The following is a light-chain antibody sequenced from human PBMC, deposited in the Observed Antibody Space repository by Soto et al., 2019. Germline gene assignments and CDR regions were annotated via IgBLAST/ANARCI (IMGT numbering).Light chain of an antibody. CDR1: SSNIGNND. CDR2: TNN. CDR3: AEWDDSLSGSYV. Sequence: QSVLTQPPSASGTPGQRVTISCSGSSSNIGNNDVYWYQQLPETAPKLLIYTNNKRPSGVPDRFSGSKSGTSASLAISGLRSEDEADYYCAEWDDSLSGSYVFGTGTKVTVL. V-gene: IGLV1-47*02. J-gene: IGLJ1*01.